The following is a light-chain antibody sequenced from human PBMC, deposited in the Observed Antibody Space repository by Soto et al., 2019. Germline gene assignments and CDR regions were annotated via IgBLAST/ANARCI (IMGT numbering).Light chain of an antibody. CDR1: QSVLYSSNNKNN. Sequence: DIVMTQSPDSLAVSLGERATINCKSSQSVLYSSNNKNNLAWYQQKPGQPPKLLIYWASTRESGVPDRFSGSGSGKDFTLTISGLQAEDVAVYYCQQYYSAPETFGQGTKVEIK. CDR3: QQYYSAPET. CDR2: WAS. J-gene: IGKJ1*01. V-gene: IGKV4-1*01.